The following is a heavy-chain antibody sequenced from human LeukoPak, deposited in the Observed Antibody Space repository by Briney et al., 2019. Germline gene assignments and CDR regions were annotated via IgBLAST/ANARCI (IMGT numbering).Heavy chain of an antibody. CDR2: IYYSGST. V-gene: IGHV4-31*03. D-gene: IGHD3-22*01. Sequence: LSLTCTVSGGSISSGGYYWSWIRQHPGKGLEWIGYIYYSGSTYYNPSLKSRVTISVDTSKNQFSLRLSSVTAADTAVYYCARGVTYYYDSSGYYRPNYFDYWGQGTLVTVSS. CDR1: GGSISSGGYY. CDR3: ARGVTYYYDSSGYYRPNYFDY. J-gene: IGHJ4*02.